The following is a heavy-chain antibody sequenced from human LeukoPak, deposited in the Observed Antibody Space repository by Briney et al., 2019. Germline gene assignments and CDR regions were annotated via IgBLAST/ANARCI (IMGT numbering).Heavy chain of an antibody. Sequence: GGSLRLSCAASGFTFSSYWMSWVRQAPGKGLEWVANIKQDGSEKYYVDSVKGRFTISRDNAKNSLYLQMNSLSAEDTAVYYCARDGTVLDFDYWGQGTLVTVSS. J-gene: IGHJ4*02. V-gene: IGHV3-7*03. D-gene: IGHD2-8*01. CDR1: GFTFSSYW. CDR3: ARDGTVLDFDY. CDR2: IKQDGSEK.